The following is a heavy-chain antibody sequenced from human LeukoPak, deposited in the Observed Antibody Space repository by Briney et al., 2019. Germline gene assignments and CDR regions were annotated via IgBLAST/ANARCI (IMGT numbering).Heavy chain of an antibody. CDR1: GYTFTGYY. CDR3: ARDQYDILTGSHDAFDI. CDR2: INPNSGGT. V-gene: IGHV1-2*02. Sequence: ASVTVSCKASGYTFTGYYMHWVRQAPGQGLEWMGWINPNSGGTNYAQKLQGRVTMTTDTSTSTAYMELRSLRSDDTAVYYCARDQYDILTGSHDAFDIWGQGTMVTVSS. J-gene: IGHJ3*02. D-gene: IGHD3-9*01.